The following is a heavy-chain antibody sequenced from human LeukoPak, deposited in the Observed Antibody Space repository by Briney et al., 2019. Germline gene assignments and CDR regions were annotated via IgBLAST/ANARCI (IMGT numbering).Heavy chain of an antibody. CDR2: IYASGNT. CDR3: ARDRSSGWLNWFDP. Sequence: SQTLSLTCTVSGDPIRSDSFYWDWIRQPAGKGLQWLGRIYASGNTNYNPSLKSRVTISLDTSRNRFSLNLRSVTATDTAVYFCARDRSSGWLNWFDPWGQGTLVTVSP. D-gene: IGHD6-19*01. J-gene: IGHJ5*02. CDR1: GDPIRSDSFY. V-gene: IGHV4-61*02.